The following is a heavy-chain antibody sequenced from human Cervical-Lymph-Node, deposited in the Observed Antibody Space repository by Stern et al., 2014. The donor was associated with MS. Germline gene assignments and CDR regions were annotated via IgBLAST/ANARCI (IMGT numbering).Heavy chain of an antibody. J-gene: IGHJ4*02. CDR3: AKAWGH. CDR1: GLNFSSYG. D-gene: IGHD7-27*01. CDR2: ISKDGSKK. V-gene: IGHV3-30*18. Sequence: VQLLESGGGVVQPGRSLRLSCEASGLNFSSYGMHWVRPAPGKEPEWVAVISKDGSKKYYAGSVKGRFTVSRDNSKNTLFLQMNSLRREDTAVYYCAKAWGHWGQGTLVIVSS.